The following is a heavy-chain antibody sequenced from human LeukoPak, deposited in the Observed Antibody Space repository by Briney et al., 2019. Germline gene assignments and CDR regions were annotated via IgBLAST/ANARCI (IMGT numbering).Heavy chain of an antibody. CDR2: INHSGST. D-gene: IGHD6-6*01. Sequence: SETLSLTCAVYGGSFSGYYWSWIRQPPGKGLEWIGEINHSGSTNYNPSLKSRVTISVDTSKNQFSLKLSSVTAADTAVYYCARHTLRRKYIAARPGWFDPRGQGTLVTVSS. J-gene: IGHJ5*02. CDR3: ARHTLRRKYIAARPGWFDP. CDR1: GGSFSGYY. V-gene: IGHV4-34*01.